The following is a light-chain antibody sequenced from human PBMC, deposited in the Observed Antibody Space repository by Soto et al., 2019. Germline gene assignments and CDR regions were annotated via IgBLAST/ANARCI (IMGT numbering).Light chain of an antibody. Sequence: QSVLTQPPSLSGTPGQRGTISCSGTNSNIGRYSVNWYQHLPGTAPKILIYSDDERPSGVPDRFSGSKSGTSASLAISGLQSEDEAEYYCAAWDDNLNGPLFGGGTKLTVL. CDR1: NSNIGRYS. CDR2: SDD. CDR3: AAWDDNLNGPL. J-gene: IGLJ3*02. V-gene: IGLV1-44*01.